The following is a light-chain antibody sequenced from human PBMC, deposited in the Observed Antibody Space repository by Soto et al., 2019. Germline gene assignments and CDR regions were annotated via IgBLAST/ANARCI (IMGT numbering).Light chain of an antibody. Sequence: QSALTQPASMSGSPGQSITISCTGTSSDVGGYNYVSWYRQHTGKAPKLMIYDVNNRPSGVSNRLSGSKSGNTASLTISGPQAEDEADYYCSSHSSSSTLVVFGGGTKLTVL. CDR3: SSHSSSSTLVV. V-gene: IGLV2-14*03. CDR1: SSDVGGYNY. CDR2: DVN. J-gene: IGLJ2*01.